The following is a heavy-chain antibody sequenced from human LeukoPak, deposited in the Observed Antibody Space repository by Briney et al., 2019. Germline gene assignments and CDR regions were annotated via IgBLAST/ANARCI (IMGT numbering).Heavy chain of an antibody. V-gene: IGHV3-9*03. D-gene: IGHD6-13*01. Sequence: PGRSLRLSCAASGFTFDDYAMHWVRQAPGKGLEWVSGISWNGGSIGYADSVKGRFTISRDNAKDSLYLQMNSLRAEDMALYYCAKGHDSSSWYEIDFWGQGTLVTVSS. CDR3: AKGHDSSSWYEIDF. CDR2: ISWNGGSI. J-gene: IGHJ4*02. CDR1: GFTFDDYA.